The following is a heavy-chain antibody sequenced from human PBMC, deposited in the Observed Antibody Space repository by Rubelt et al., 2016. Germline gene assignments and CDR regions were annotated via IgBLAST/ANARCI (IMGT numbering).Heavy chain of an antibody. V-gene: IGHV3-30*03. CDR3: ARDPTGIWQDAFDI. J-gene: IGHJ3*02. D-gene: IGHD1-14*01. Sequence: GGGVVQPGRSLRLSCAASGFTFSSYGMHWVRQAPGKGLEWVAVISYDGSNKYYADSVKGRFTISRDNSKNTLYLQMNSLRAEDTAVYYCARDPTGIWQDAFDIWGQGTMVTVSS. CDR2: ISYDGSNK. CDR1: GFTFSSYG.